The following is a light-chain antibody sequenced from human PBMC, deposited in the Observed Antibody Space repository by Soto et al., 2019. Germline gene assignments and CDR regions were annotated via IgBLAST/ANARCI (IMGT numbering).Light chain of an antibody. J-gene: IGLJ1*01. Sequence: QSVLTQPPSASGTPGQRVTLSCSGRSSNIGSNTVNWYQQLPGTAPKLLIYTNNQRPSGVPDRFSGSKSGTSASLAISGLQSEDESDYYCAAWDDSLNGYVFGTGTKLTVL. CDR2: TNN. V-gene: IGLV1-44*01. CDR3: AAWDDSLNGYV. CDR1: SSNIGSNT.